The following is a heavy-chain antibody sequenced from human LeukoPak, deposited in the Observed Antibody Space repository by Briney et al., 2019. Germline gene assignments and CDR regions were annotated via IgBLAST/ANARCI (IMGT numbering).Heavy chain of an antibody. CDR2: ISGSGGST. Sequence: PGGSLRLSCAASGFTFSSYAMSWVRQAPGKGLEWVSAISGSGGSTYYADSVEGRFTISRDNSKNTLYLQMNSLRGEDTAVYYCAKDLTMVRGVRFDYWGQGTLVTVSS. V-gene: IGHV3-23*01. J-gene: IGHJ4*02. D-gene: IGHD3-10*01. CDR1: GFTFSSYA. CDR3: AKDLTMVRGVRFDY.